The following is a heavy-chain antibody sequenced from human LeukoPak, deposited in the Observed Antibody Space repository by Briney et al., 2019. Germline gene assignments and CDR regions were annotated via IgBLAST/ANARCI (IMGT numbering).Heavy chain of an antibody. CDR2: IYTSGST. J-gene: IGHJ4*02. V-gene: IGHV4-4*07. CDR1: GGSIDTYY. D-gene: IGHD1-26*01. CDR3: ARGGPIVGATTNLDY. Sequence: SETLSLTCTVSGGSIDTYYWSWIRQPAGKGLEWIGRIYTSGSTTYNPSLKSRVTMSIDTSKNQFSLKLSSVTAADTAVYYCARGGPIVGATTNLDYWGQGSLVTASS.